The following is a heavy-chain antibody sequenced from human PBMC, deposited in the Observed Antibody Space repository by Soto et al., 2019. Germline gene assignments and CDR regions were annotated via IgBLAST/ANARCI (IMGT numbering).Heavy chain of an antibody. J-gene: IGHJ4*02. CDR1: GFPFNDYY. CDR2: ISPKSTYR. V-gene: IGHV3-11*06. Sequence: SLRLSCPTSGFPFNDYYMSCIRQPPWKGLEWLSHISPKSTYRNYADSVKGRFNISSDNTKSSLFLQMNSLGVDDTAVYYCARGGGAGLFDQWGQVVLVTVSS. CDR3: ARGGGAGLFDQ. D-gene: IGHD2-21*01.